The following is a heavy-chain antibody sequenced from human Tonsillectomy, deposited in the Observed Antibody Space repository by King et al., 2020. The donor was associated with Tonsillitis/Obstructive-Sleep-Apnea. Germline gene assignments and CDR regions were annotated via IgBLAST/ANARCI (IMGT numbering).Heavy chain of an antibody. CDR2: ISWNSGII. V-gene: IGHV3-9*01. CDR3: TKVERQYCSTSSCQFDY. CDR1: GFTFDDYA. D-gene: IGHD2-2*01. Sequence: QLVQSGGGLVQSGRSLRLSCAASGFTFDDYAMHWVRQAPGKGLEWVSGISWNSGIILYADSVKGRFTISRDNAKNFLYLQMNSLGAEDAAFYYCTKVERQYCSTSSCQFDYWGQGTLVAVSS. J-gene: IGHJ4*02.